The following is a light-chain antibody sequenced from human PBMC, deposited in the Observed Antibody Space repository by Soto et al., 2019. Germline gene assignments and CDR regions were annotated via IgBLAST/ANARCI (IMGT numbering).Light chain of an antibody. CDR1: SGHSSYA. Sequence: QLVLTQSPSASASLGASVKLTCTLSSGHSSYAIAWHQQQPEKGPRYLMKLNSDGSHSKGDGIPDRFSGSSSGAERYLTISSLRSEDAADYFCQTWGTGIQVFGGGTKLTVL. V-gene: IGLV4-69*01. CDR2: LNSDGSH. CDR3: QTWGTGIQV. J-gene: IGLJ2*01.